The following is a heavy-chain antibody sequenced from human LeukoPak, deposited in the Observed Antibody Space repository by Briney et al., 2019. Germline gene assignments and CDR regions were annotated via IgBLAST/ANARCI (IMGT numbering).Heavy chain of an antibody. CDR3: ARVPPARNDYSNYADYYGMDV. J-gene: IGHJ6*02. CDR1: GGTFSSYA. D-gene: IGHD4-11*01. Sequence: GASVKVSCKASGGTFSSYAISWVRQAPGQGLEWMGRIIPIFGIANYAQKFQGRVTITADKSTSTAYMELSSLGSEDTAVYYCARVPPARNDYSNYADYYGMDVWGQGTTVTVSS. V-gene: IGHV1-69*04. CDR2: IIPIFGIA.